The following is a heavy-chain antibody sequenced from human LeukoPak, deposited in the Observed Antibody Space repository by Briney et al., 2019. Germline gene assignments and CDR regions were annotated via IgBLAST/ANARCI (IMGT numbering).Heavy chain of an antibody. Sequence: GGSLRLSCAASGFTVSSNYMSWVRQAPGKGLEWVSVIYSGGSTYYADSVKGRFTISRDNSKNTLNLQMNGLRAEDTAVYYCARDQIYHYGMDVWGQGTTVTVSS. CDR3: ARDQIYHYGMDV. CDR1: GFTVSSNY. V-gene: IGHV3-66*01. CDR2: IYSGGST. J-gene: IGHJ6*02.